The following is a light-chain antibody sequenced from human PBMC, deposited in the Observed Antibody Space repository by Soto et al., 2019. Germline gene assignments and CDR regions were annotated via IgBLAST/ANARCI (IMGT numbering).Light chain of an antibody. V-gene: IGLV1-51*01. CDR3: GSWDSSLSAYV. Sequence: QSVLTQPPSVSAAPGQKVTISCSGSSSNIGGNSVSWYQQLPGTAPKLLIYDDDKRPSGIPDRFSGSKSGPSATLGITGFQTGDEADYYCGSWDSSLSAYVFXTGTKATVL. J-gene: IGLJ1*01. CDR2: DDD. CDR1: SSNIGGNS.